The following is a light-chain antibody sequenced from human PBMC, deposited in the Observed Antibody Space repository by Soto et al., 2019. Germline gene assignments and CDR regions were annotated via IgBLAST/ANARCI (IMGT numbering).Light chain of an antibody. V-gene: IGKV3-20*01. CDR1: QRVSNNY. CDR3: QQYGTSGT. CDR2: AAS. Sequence: EIVLTQSPGSLSLSPGERATLSCRASQRVSNNYLAGYQQKPRPAPRLLIYAASNGATGTHDRFSGNGSGTDFPLTISRLEPEDFAVYYCQQYGTSGTFGQGTKVDIK. J-gene: IGKJ1*01.